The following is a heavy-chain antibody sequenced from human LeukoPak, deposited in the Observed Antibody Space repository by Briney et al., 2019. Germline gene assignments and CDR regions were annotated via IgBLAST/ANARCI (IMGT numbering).Heavy chain of an antibody. J-gene: IGHJ4*02. D-gene: IGHD2-2*02. V-gene: IGHV1-18*01. Sequence: ASVKVSCKASGYTFTSYGISWVRQAPGQGLEWMGWISAYSGNTNYAQKLQGRVTMTTDTSTSTAYMELRSLRSDDTAVYYCARGSLMGEYQLLYAIDYWGQGTLVTVSS. CDR2: ISAYSGNT. CDR1: GYTFTSYG. CDR3: ARGSLMGEYQLLYAIDY.